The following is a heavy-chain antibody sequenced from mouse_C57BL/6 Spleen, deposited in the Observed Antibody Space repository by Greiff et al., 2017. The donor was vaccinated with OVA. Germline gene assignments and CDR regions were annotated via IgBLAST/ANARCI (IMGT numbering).Heavy chain of an antibody. V-gene: IGHV5-17*01. J-gene: IGHJ2*01. CDR1: GFTFSDYG. Sequence: VQLKESGGGLVKPGGSLKLSCAASGFTFSDYGMHWVRQAPEKGLEWVAYISSGSSTIYYADTVKGRFTISRDNAKNTLFLQMTSLRSEDTAMYYCARPAGLLYFDYWGQGTTLTVSS. CDR2: ISSGSSTI. CDR3: ARPAGLLYFDY. D-gene: IGHD1-1*01.